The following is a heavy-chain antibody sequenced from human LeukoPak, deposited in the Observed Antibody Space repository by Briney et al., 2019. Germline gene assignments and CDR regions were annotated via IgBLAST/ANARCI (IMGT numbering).Heavy chain of an antibody. CDR3: ARGVAIAVPRYYFDY. CDR1: GYTFTNYY. V-gene: IGHV1-46*01. Sequence: AASVKVSCKASGYTFTNYYMHWVRQAPGQGLEWMGVINPSGGSTSYAQRFQGRVTMTRDMSTSTVYMELISLKSEDTALYYCARGVAIAVPRYYFDYWGQGTLVTVFS. D-gene: IGHD6-19*01. J-gene: IGHJ4*02. CDR2: INPSGGST.